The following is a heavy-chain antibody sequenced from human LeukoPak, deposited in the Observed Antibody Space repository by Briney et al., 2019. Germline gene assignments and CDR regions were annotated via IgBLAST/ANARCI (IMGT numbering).Heavy chain of an antibody. CDR1: GGSIRNDY. Sequence: SGTLSLTCAVSGGSIRNDYWSWIRQPPGKGLEWIAYINYSGSINYNPSLESRVTTSVDTSKNLFSLKFTSVTAADTAVYYCARHRPGERRFDPWGQGTLVTVSS. J-gene: IGHJ5*02. V-gene: IGHV4-59*08. CDR3: ARHRPGERRFDP. D-gene: IGHD3-16*01. CDR2: INYSGSI.